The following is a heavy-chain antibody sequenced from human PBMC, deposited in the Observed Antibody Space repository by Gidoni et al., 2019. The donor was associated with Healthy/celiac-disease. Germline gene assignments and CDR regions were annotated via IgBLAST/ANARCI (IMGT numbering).Heavy chain of an antibody. CDR2: ISYDGSNK. Sequence: QVQLVESGGGVVQPGRSLRLSCAASGFPFRSCAMHWVRQAPGKGREWVAVISYDGSNKYYADSVKGRFTISRDNSKNTLYLQMNSLRAEDTAVYYCARDGGRGYSYFGPVYYYYGMDVWGQGTTVTVSS. V-gene: IGHV3-30*04. D-gene: IGHD5-18*01. CDR3: ARDGGRGYSYFGPVYYYYGMDV. CDR1: GFPFRSCA. J-gene: IGHJ6*02.